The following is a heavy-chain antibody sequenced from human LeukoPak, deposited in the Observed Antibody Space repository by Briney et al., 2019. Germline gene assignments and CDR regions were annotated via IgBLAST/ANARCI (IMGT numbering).Heavy chain of an antibody. CDR3: ARLGASLPDAFDI. CDR2: ISSNGGIT. CDR1: GFTFSSYA. V-gene: IGHV3-64*02. D-gene: IGHD4/OR15-4a*01. J-gene: IGHJ3*02. Sequence: GGPLRLSCAASGFTFSSYAMHWVRQPPGKGLEHVSAISSNGGITYYADSVKGRFTISRDNSKNTLSLQMGSLRAEDMAVYYCARLGASLPDAFDIWGQGTMVTVSS.